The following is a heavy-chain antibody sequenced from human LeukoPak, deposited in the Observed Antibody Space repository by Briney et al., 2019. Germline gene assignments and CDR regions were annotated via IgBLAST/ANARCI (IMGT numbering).Heavy chain of an antibody. J-gene: IGHJ5*02. D-gene: IGHD1-7*01. V-gene: IGHV4-30-2*01. CDR3: AGNSGWFDP. CDR1: GGSISSGGYS. CDR2: IYHSGST. Sequence: PSETLSLTCAVSGGSISSGGYSWSWIRQPPGKGLEWIGYIYHSGSTYYNPSLKSRVTISVDRSRNQFSLKLSSVTAADTAVYYCAGNSGWFDPWAREPWSPSPQ.